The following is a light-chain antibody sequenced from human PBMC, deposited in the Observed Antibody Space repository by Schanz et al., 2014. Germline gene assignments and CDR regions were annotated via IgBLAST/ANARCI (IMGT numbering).Light chain of an antibody. J-gene: IGKJ1*01. CDR1: QSVRSNF. CDR2: GAS. Sequence: EIVLTQSPGTLSLSPGERATLSCRASQSVRSNFLAWYQQKPGQAPRLIIHGASSRATGIPDRISGSGSGTDFTLTISRLEPEDFAMYYCQQYTTSPGTFGQGTKLEVK. CDR3: QQYTTSPGT. V-gene: IGKV3-20*01.